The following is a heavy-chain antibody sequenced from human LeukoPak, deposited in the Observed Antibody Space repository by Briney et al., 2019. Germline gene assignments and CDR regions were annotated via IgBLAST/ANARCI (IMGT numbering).Heavy chain of an antibody. D-gene: IGHD1-26*01. Sequence: PGGSLRLSCAASGFTFSSYWMHWVRQAPGKGLVWVSRINSDGSSASYADSVMGRFTISRDNAKNTLYLQMNSLRAEDTAVYFCAREVTGSSYFDYWGQGTLVTVSS. CDR2: INSDGSSA. CDR3: AREVTGSSYFDY. J-gene: IGHJ4*02. CDR1: GFTFSSYW. V-gene: IGHV3-74*01.